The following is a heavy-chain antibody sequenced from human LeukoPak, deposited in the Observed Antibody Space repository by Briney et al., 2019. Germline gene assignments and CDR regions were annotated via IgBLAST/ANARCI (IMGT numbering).Heavy chain of an antibody. J-gene: IGHJ6*02. CDR3: ARGRPSYYYYGMDV. CDR2: ISHAGTT. CDR1: GACFSGYY. V-gene: IGHV4-34*01. Sequence: SETLSLTCGVGGACFSGYYWTWIRQPPGKGLEWIGEISHAGTTYYNPSLKSRVTISLDTSENQFSLKLSSVTAADTAVYYCARGRPSYYYYGMDVWGQGTTVTVSS.